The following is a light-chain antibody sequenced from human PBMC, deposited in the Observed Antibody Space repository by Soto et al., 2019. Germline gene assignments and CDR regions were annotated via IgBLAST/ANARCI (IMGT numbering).Light chain of an antibody. V-gene: IGLV2-8*01. J-gene: IGLJ1*01. CDR1: SSDIGGYNS. CDR3: ATWDDSLNGYV. CDR2: EVN. Sequence: QSVLTQPPSASGSPGQSVTISCTGTSSDIGGYNSVSWYQQHPGKAPRLMIYEVNKRPSGVPDRFSGSKSGYTASLTVSGLQTEDEADYYCATWDDSLNGYVFGTGTKVTVL.